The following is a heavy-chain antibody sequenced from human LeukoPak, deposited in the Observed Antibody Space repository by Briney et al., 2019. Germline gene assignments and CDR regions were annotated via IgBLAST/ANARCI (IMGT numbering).Heavy chain of an antibody. CDR1: GYTFTGYY. CDR2: IRSKANSYAT. J-gene: IGHJ6*02. V-gene: IGHV3-73*01. CDR3: TRERMGAYYYYGMDV. Sequence: WASVKVSCTASGYTFTGYYMHWVRQASGKGLEWVGRIRSKANSYATAYAASVKGRFTISRDDSKNTAYLQMNSLKTEDTAVYYCTRERMGAYYYYGMDVWGQGTTVTVSS. D-gene: IGHD3-16*01.